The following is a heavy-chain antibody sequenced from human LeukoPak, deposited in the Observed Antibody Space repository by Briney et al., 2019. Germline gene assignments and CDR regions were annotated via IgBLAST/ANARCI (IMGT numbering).Heavy chain of an antibody. CDR3: ARVLREYYYDSSGPDY. D-gene: IGHD3-22*01. J-gene: IGHJ4*02. V-gene: IGHV1-2*02. CDR1: GYTFTGYY. Sequence: ASVKVSCKASGYTFTGYYMHRVRQAPGQGLEWMGWINPNSGGTNYAQKFQGRVTMTRDTSISTAYMELSRLRSDDTAVYYCARVLREYYYDSSGPDYWGQGTLVTVSS. CDR2: INPNSGGT.